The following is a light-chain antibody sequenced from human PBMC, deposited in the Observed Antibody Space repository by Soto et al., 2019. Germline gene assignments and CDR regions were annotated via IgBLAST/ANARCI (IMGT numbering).Light chain of an antibody. CDR1: SSDIGAYNY. Sequence: QSVLTQPASVSGSPGQSIAISCTGTSSDIGAYNYVSWYQQHPDKAPKLMIFHVNNRPSGVSDRFSGSKSVNTASLTISGLQAEGEADYYCSSYVSSGTYVFGTGTKLTVL. V-gene: IGLV2-14*03. CDR2: HVN. CDR3: SSYVSSGTYV. J-gene: IGLJ1*01.